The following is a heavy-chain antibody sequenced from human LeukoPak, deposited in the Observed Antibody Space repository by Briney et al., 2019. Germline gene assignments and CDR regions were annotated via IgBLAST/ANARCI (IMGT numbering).Heavy chain of an antibody. D-gene: IGHD6-13*01. CDR1: GFTFSSYS. J-gene: IGHJ4*02. Sequence: PGGSLRLSCAASGFTFSSYSMNWVRQAPGKGLEWVSSISSSSSYIYYADSVKGRFTISRDNAKNSLYLQMNSLRAEDTAVYYCARRVSSSSWYELDYWGQGTLVTVSS. CDR3: ARRVSSSSWYELDY. CDR2: ISSSSSYI. V-gene: IGHV3-21*01.